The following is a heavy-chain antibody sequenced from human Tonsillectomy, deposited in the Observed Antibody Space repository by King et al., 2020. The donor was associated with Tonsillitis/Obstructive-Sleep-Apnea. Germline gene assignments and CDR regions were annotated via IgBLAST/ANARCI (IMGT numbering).Heavy chain of an antibody. Sequence: VQLVESGGGLIQPGGSLRLSCAASGFTVSINYMSWVRQAPGKGLEWVSAIYSGGSTYYADSVKGRFTISRDNSKNTLYLQMNSLRAEDTAVYYCARDLGYCIKGVCSYYFDFWGQGTLVTVSS. CDR2: IYSGGST. CDR1: GFTVSINY. J-gene: IGHJ4*02. V-gene: IGHV3-53*01. D-gene: IGHD2-8*01. CDR3: ARDLGYCIKGVCSYYFDF.